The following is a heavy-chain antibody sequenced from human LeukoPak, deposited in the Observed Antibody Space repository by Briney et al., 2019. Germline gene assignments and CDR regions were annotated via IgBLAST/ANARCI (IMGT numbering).Heavy chain of an antibody. CDR1: GFTFSGYA. Sequence: PGGSLRLSCAASGFTFSGYAMSWVRQAPGKGLEWVSAISGSGGSTYYADSVKGRFTISRDNSKNTLYLQMNSLRAEDTAVYYCAKEAFDYDSSGYYYSDWGQGTLVTVSS. CDR3: AKEAFDYDSSGYYYSD. V-gene: IGHV3-23*01. J-gene: IGHJ4*02. CDR2: ISGSGGST. D-gene: IGHD3-22*01.